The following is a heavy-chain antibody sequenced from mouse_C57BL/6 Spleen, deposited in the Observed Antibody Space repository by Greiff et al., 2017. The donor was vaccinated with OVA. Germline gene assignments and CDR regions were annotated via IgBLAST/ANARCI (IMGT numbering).Heavy chain of an antibody. CDR1: GYTFTSYW. CDR2: IDPSDSYT. Sequence: QVQLQQSGAELVMPGASVKLSCKASGYTFTSYWMHWVKQRPGQGLEWIGEIDPSDSYTNYNQKFKGKSTLTVDKSSSTAYMQLSSLTSEDSAVYYCARSSTVVATDYAMDYWGQGTSVTVSS. D-gene: IGHD1-1*01. J-gene: IGHJ4*01. V-gene: IGHV1-69*01. CDR3: ARSSTVVATDYAMDY.